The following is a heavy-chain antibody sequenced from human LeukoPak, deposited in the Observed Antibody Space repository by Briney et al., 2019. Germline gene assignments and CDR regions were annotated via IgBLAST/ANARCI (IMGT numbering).Heavy chain of an antibody. CDR1: GFTLSNYA. D-gene: IGHD6-19*01. Sequence: PGGSLRLSCAASGFTLSNYAMSWVRQAPGEGLEWVSSIAASGISTYYADSVKGRFTISRDNPKSTLYLQMDSLRAEDTAVYYCAKRRQWLPFDYWGQGTLVTVSS. J-gene: IGHJ4*02. CDR2: IAASGIST. CDR3: AKRRQWLPFDY. V-gene: IGHV3-23*01.